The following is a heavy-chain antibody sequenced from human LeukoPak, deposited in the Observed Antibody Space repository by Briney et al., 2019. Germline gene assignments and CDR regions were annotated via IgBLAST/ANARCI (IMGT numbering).Heavy chain of an antibody. Sequence: GASVKVSCKASGYTFTGYYMHWVRQAPGRGLEWMGWINPDSGGTNYAQKFQGRVTMTRDTSISTAYMELSRLRSDDTAVYYCARDRDPLGTSWFDPWGQGTLVTVSS. D-gene: IGHD1-14*01. V-gene: IGHV1-2*02. CDR1: GYTFTGYY. CDR2: INPDSGGT. CDR3: ARDRDPLGTSWFDP. J-gene: IGHJ5*02.